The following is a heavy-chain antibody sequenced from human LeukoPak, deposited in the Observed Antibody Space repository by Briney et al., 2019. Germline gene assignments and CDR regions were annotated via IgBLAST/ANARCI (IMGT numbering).Heavy chain of an antibody. Sequence: SETLSLTCSVSGDSMNNYHWTWIRQPPGKGLEWIRHIYYSGSTNYNPSLKSRVTISIDTSKSQFSLRLSSVTTADTAVYYCASQGYCSGGTCHNWFDPWGQGTLVTVSS. J-gene: IGHJ5*02. CDR2: IYYSGST. V-gene: IGHV4-59*08. CDR1: GDSMNNYH. D-gene: IGHD2-15*01. CDR3: ASQGYCSGGTCHNWFDP.